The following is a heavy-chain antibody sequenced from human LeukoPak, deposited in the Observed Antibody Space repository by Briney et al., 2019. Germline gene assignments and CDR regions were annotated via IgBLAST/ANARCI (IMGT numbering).Heavy chain of an antibody. J-gene: IGHJ4*02. V-gene: IGHV3-48*01. CDR1: GFTFSSYS. Sequence: GGSLRLSCAASGFTFSSYSMNWVRQAPGKGLEWVSYISSSSSTIYYADSVKGRFTISRDNAKNSPYLQMNSLRAEDTAVYYCARVLLGTADYWGQGTLVTVSS. D-gene: IGHD7-27*01. CDR3: ARVLLGTADY. CDR2: ISSSSSTI.